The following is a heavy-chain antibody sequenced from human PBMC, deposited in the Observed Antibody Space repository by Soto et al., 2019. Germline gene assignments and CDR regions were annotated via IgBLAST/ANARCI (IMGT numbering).Heavy chain of an antibody. D-gene: IGHD1-7*01. J-gene: IGHJ4*02. Sequence: QIQLVQSGAEVKKPGASVKVSCKASGYIFTSQGISWVRQAPGQGLEWMGWISTYNGNPNYAQKLQGRVNMTTNTSTTTAFLELRSLTSDDTAVYYCARGRTRALDYWGQGTPVIVSS. CDR1: GYIFTSQG. CDR2: ISTYNGNP. V-gene: IGHV1-18*01. CDR3: ARGRTRALDY.